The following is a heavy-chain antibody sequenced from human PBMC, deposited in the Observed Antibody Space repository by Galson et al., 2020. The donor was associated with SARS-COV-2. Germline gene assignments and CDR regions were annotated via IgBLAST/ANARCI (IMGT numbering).Heavy chain of an antibody. CDR1: GYTFTSYA. CDR3: ARDGYYDFWSGYSGPYYYYYYMDV. D-gene: IGHD3-3*01. J-gene: IGHJ6*03. Sequence: GESLKISCKASGYTFTSYAMHWVRQAPGQRLEWMGWINAGNGNTKYSQKFQGRVTITRDTSASTAYMELSSLRSEDTAVYYCARDGYYDFWSGYSGPYYYYYYMDVWGKGTTVTVSS. CDR2: INAGNGNT. V-gene: IGHV1-3*01.